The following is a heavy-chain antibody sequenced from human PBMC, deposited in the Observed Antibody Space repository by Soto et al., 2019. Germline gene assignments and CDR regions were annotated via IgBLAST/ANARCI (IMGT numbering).Heavy chain of an antibody. CDR2: ISGPSYAS. D-gene: IGHD6-19*01. CDR1: GFNFAGYA. J-gene: IGHJ4*02. CDR3: AKTPMEAVVTQFFDL. Sequence: GGSLRLSCVGSGFNFAGYALAWVRQPPGKGLEWVTSISGPSYASFTADSLRGRFTVYRDNSKDTLFLQMKNLRAEDTAIYYCAKTPMEAVVTQFFDLWGQGTLVTVSS. V-gene: IGHV3-23*01.